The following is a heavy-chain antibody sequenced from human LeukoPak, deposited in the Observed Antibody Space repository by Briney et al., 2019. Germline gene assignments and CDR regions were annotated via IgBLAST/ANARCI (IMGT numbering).Heavy chain of an antibody. CDR3: AKVTYGSGTYGAFDY. V-gene: IGHV3-23*01. D-gene: IGHD3-10*01. Sequence: AGGSLRLSCAASEFSVGSNYKTWVRQAPGKGLEWVSTISGSGDNTYYADSVKGRFTISRDNSKNTLYLQMNSLRAEDTAVYYCAKVTYGSGTYGAFDYWGQGTLVTVSS. CDR1: EFSVGSNY. J-gene: IGHJ4*02. CDR2: ISGSGDNT.